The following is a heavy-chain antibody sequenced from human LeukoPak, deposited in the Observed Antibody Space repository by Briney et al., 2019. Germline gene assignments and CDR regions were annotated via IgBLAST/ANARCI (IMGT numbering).Heavy chain of an antibody. D-gene: IGHD6-13*01. V-gene: IGHV3-23*01. CDR3: AKSPLVAAAALYYFDY. CDR2: ISGSGGST. CDR1: GFTFSSYA. Sequence: GGSLRLSCAAPGFTFSSYAMSWVRQAPGKGLEWVSAISGSGGSTYYADSVKGRFTISRDNSKNTLYLQMNSLRAEDTAVYYCAKSPLVAAAALYYFDYWGQGPLVTVSS. J-gene: IGHJ4*02.